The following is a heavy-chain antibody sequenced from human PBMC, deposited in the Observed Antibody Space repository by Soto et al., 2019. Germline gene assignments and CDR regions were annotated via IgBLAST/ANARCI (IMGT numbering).Heavy chain of an antibody. J-gene: IGHJ5*02. D-gene: IGHD3-22*01. V-gene: IGHV3-7*04. CDR2: IKQDGSEK. CDR1: GFTFSSYW. CDR3: ARDYYDSSGYYYP. Sequence: PGGSLRLSCAASGFTFSSYWMSWVRQAPGKGLEWVANIKQDGSEKYYVDSVKGRFTISRDNAKNSLYLQMNSLRAEDTAVYYCARDYYDSSGYYYPWGQGTLVTVSS.